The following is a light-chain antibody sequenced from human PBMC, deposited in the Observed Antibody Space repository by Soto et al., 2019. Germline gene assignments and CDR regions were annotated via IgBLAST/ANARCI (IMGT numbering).Light chain of an antibody. V-gene: IGLV2-14*01. Sequence: QSVLTQPASVSGSPGQSITTSCTGTSSDVGYYNYVSWYQQHPGKAPKLIIYEVSNRPSGVSNRFSGSKSGNTASLTISGLQAEDEADYYCSSYTSSSTLYVFGTGTKVTVL. CDR1: SSDVGYYNY. CDR2: EVS. CDR3: SSYTSSSTLYV. J-gene: IGLJ1*01.